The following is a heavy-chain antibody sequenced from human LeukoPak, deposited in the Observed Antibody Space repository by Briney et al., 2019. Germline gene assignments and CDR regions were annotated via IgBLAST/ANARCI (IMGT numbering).Heavy chain of an antibody. D-gene: IGHD3-10*01. CDR2: IYYSRST. V-gene: IGHV4-61*01. J-gene: IGHJ4*02. Sequence: SETLSLTCTVSGGSVSSGSYYWSWIRQPPGKGLEWIGYIYYSRSTNYNPSLKSRVTISVDTSKNQFSLKLSSVTAADTAVYYCARATPYYYGSGGDYFDYWGQGTLVTVSS. CDR1: GGSVSSGSYY. CDR3: ARATPYYYGSGGDYFDY.